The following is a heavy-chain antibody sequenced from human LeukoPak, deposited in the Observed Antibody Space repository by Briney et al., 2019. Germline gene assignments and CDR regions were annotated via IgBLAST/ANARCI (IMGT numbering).Heavy chain of an antibody. CDR2: IYSGGST. V-gene: IGHV3-53*01. J-gene: IGHJ6*02. CDR1: GFTVSSNY. Sequence: GGSLRLSCAASGFTVSSNYMSWVRQAPGKGLEWVSVIYSGGSTYYADSVKGRFTISRDNSKNTLYLQMNSLRAEDTAVYYCAREKSVGGYSRLVHYHGMDVWGQGTTVTVSS. CDR3: AREKSVGGYSRLVHYHGMDV. D-gene: IGHD5-18*01.